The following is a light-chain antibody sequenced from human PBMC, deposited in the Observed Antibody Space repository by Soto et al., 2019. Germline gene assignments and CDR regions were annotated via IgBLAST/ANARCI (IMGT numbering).Light chain of an antibody. CDR1: QSVSSNS. V-gene: IGKV3-20*01. CDR3: QHHGGSIT. Sequence: EIVLTQSPGTLSLSPGERATLSCRASQSVSSNSLAWYLQKPGQAPRHLIYGASNRATGIADRFSGSGSGADFTLTISRLEPEDFAVYFCQHHGGSITFGQGTRLEIK. CDR2: GAS. J-gene: IGKJ5*01.